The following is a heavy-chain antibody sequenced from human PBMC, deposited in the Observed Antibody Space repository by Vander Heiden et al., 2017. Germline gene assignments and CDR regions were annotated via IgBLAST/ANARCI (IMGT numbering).Heavy chain of an antibody. CDR1: GFTFSSNA. J-gene: IGHJ4*02. CDR2: ISGSGGST. CDR3: AKSDDFWSGPNDY. D-gene: IGHD3-3*01. Sequence: EVQLLESGGGLVQPGWSLRPSCAASGFTFSSNALSWVRQSPGKGLEWVSAISGSGGSTYYADSVKGRFTISRDNSKNTLYLQMNSLRAEDTAVYYCAKSDDFWSGPNDYWGQGTLVTVSS. V-gene: IGHV3-23*01.